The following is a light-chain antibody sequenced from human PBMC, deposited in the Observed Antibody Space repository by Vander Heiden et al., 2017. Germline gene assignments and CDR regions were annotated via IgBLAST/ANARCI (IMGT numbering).Light chain of an antibody. V-gene: IGKV2D-29*01. CDR3: RQSIQLPLT. CDR1: QSLLRSDGKTH. J-gene: IGKJ5*01. CDR2: EVS. Sequence: EIVMTQTPLSLSVPPGQPASFSCKSTQSLLRSDGKTHLYWYLQRPGQPPQLLIYEVSNRFSGVPDRFTGSGSGTDFTLKISRVEADDVGVYYCRQSIQLPLTFGQETRLEIK.